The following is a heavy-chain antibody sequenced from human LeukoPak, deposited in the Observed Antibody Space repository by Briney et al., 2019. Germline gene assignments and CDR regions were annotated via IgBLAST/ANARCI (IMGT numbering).Heavy chain of an antibody. CDR1: GFTVSSNY. CDR3: ARDRALYSGSYYGYNWFDP. D-gene: IGHD1-26*01. V-gene: IGHV3-53*01. J-gene: IGHJ5*02. CDR2: IYSGGST. Sequence: GGSLRLSCAASGFTVSSNYMSWVRQAPGKGLEWVSVIYSGGSTYYADSVKGRLTISRDNAKNSLYLQMNSLRAEDTAVYYCARDRALYSGSYYGYNWFDPWGQGTLVTVSS.